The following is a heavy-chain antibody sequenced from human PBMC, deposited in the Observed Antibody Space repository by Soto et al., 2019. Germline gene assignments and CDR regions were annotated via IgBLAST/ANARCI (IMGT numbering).Heavy chain of an antibody. CDR3: ARAGGSEYSSSFDY. CDR2: ISAYNGNT. Sequence: ASVKVSCKASGYTFTSYGISWVRQAPGQGLEWMGWISAYNGNTNYAQRLQGRVTMTRDTSTSTVYMELSSLRSEDTAVYYCARAGGSEYSSSFDYWGQGTLVTVSS. J-gene: IGHJ4*02. D-gene: IGHD6-6*01. CDR1: GYTFTSYG. V-gene: IGHV1-18*01.